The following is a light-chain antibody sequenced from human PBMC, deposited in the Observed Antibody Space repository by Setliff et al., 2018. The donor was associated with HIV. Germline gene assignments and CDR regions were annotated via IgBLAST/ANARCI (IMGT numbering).Light chain of an antibody. CDR3: ISFTTSSTWV. Sequence: QSALAQPASVSGSPGQSITISCTGTSSDVGGYKYVYWYQQHPGKAPKLMIYEVTNRPSGVSHRFAGSKSGNTASLTISGLQAEDEADYYCISFTTSSTWVFGGGTKVTVL. J-gene: IGLJ3*02. V-gene: IGLV2-14*01. CDR2: EVT. CDR1: SSDVGGYKY.